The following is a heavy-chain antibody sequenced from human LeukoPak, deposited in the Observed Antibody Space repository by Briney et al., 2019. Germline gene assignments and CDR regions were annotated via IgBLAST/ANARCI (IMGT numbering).Heavy chain of an antibody. J-gene: IGHJ4*02. CDR1: GYTVTSYS. Sequence: ASVKVSCKASGYTVTSYSISWVRRAPGQGLEWMGWINPNSGGTNYAQKFQGRVTMTWDTSISTAYMELSRLRSDDTAVYYCARVGSMVRGVIRGYYFDYGGQGTLVTVSS. V-gene: IGHV1-2*02. CDR2: INPNSGGT. D-gene: IGHD3-10*01. CDR3: ARVGSMVRGVIRGYYFDY.